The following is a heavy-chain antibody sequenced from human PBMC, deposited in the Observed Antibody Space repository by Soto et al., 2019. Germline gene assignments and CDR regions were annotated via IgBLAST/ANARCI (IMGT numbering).Heavy chain of an antibody. Sequence: EVQLVESGGGLVQPGGSLRLSCAASGFTVSSNYMSWVRQAPGKGLEWVSVIYSDGTTNYAYSVKGRFTISRHNSKNTLYLQMNSLRAEDTAVYYCARFTVTKGVDIWDQGTMVTVSS. V-gene: IGHV3-53*04. CDR3: ARFTVTKGVDI. CDR2: IYSDGTT. D-gene: IGHD4-17*01. J-gene: IGHJ3*02. CDR1: GFTVSSNY.